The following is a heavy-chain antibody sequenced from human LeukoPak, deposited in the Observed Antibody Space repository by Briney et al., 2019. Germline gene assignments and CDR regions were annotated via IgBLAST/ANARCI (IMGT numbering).Heavy chain of an antibody. D-gene: IGHD4-11*01. V-gene: IGHV3-21*01. CDR3: ARSKDRSWPFDS. CDR1: GFTFSSFG. Sequence: NPGGSLRVSCAASGFTFSSFGMSWVRQAPGKGLEWVSTITSASSTSFADTVKGRFTISRDNAGNSMYLQMSSLRPDDTAVYFCARSKDRSWPFDSWGQGTLVTVSS. CDR2: ITSASST. J-gene: IGHJ4*02.